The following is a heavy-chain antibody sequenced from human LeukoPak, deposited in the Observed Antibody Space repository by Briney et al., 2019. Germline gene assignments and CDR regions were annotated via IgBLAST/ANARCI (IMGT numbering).Heavy chain of an antibody. CDR1: GYTFTSYY. D-gene: IGHD6-19*01. Sequence: SCKASGYTFTSYYMHWVRQAPGKGLEWVAVILYDGSNKYYADSVKGRFTISRDNSKNTLYLQMNSLRAEDTAVYYCAREGAVAVAFDIWGQGTMVTVSS. CDR3: AREGAVAVAFDI. V-gene: IGHV3-30-3*01. J-gene: IGHJ3*02. CDR2: ILYDGSNK.